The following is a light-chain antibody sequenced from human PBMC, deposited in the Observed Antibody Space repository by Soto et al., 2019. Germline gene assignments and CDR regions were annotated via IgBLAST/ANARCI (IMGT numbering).Light chain of an antibody. CDR2: EVS. CDR3: SSYTSSSTRV. Sequence: QSALTQPASVSGSPGQSITISCTGTSNDVGIYNYVSWYQQHPGKAPKLMIYEVSNRPSGVSNRFSGSKSGNTASLTISGLQAEDEADYYCSSYTSSSTRVFGTGTKVTVL. V-gene: IGLV2-14*01. J-gene: IGLJ1*01. CDR1: SNDVGIYNY.